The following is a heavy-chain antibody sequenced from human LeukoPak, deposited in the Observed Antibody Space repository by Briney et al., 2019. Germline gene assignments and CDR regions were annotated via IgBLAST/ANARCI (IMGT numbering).Heavy chain of an antibody. CDR2: LYSDGTT. J-gene: IGHJ1*01. CDR3: VRDGNDGLNDWEY. D-gene: IGHD1-1*01. CDR1: GFVVSSNY. Sequence: PGGSLRLSCAASGFVVSSNYMSWVRQAPGKGLEWVSVLYSDGTTYYADSVKGRFTISRDNSKNTLYLQMNNLRAGDTALYYCVRDGNDGLNDWEYWGQGALVTVSS. V-gene: IGHV3-53*01.